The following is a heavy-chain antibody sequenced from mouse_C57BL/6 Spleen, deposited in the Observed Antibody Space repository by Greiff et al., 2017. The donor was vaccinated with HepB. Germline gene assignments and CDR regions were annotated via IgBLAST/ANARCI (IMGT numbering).Heavy chain of an antibody. Sequence: DVKLQESGPELVKPGASVKIPCKASGYTFTDYNMDWVKQSHGKRLEWIGDINPNNGGTIYNQKFKGKATLTVDKSSSTAYMELRSLTSEDTAVYYCARRGTVVARNAMDYWGQGTSVTVSS. CDR2: INPNNGGT. D-gene: IGHD1-1*01. CDR3: ARRGTVVARNAMDY. CDR1: GYTFTDYN. V-gene: IGHV1-18*01. J-gene: IGHJ4*01.